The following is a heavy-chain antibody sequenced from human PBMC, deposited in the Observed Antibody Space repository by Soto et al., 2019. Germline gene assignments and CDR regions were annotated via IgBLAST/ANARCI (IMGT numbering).Heavy chain of an antibody. CDR2: TYYKSRWYN. D-gene: IGHD6-19*01. V-gene: IGHV6-1*01. Sequence: SQTLSLTCXISGDSVSSTSAAWNWIRQSPSRGLEWLGRTYYKSRWYNDYAVSVESRITITPDTSKNQFSLHLNAVTPEDTAVYFCARDPRHSSGWIFDFWGLGTLVTVS. CDR1: GDSVSSTSAA. J-gene: IGHJ4*02. CDR3: ARDPRHSSGWIFDF.